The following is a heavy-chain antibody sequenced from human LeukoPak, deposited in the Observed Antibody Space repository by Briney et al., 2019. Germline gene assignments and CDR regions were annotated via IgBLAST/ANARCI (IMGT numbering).Heavy chain of an antibody. CDR1: GFIFSTYA. V-gene: IGHV3-23*01. CDR2: LSGSGDKT. J-gene: IGHJ4*02. Sequence: GGSLRLSCAASGFIFSTYAMSWVRQAPGKGLEWVSALSGSGDKTFYADSVKGRFTISRDNSKNTLYLQMNSLRAEDTAVYYCAKTRPLDSSSWSHGDYWGQGTLVTVSS. CDR3: AKTRPLDSSSWSHGDY. D-gene: IGHD6-13*01.